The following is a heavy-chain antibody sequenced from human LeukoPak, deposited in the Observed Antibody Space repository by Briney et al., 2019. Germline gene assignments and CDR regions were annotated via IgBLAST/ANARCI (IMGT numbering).Heavy chain of an antibody. CDR2: MDPNSGNT. J-gene: IGHJ6*02. Sequence: ASVNVSCKASGYTFTSYDINWVRQATGQGREWMGWMDPNSGNTGYAQKFQGRVTMTRNTSISTAYMELSSLRSEDTAVYYCARQGYDILTGYVSYYYGMDVWGQGTTVTVSS. CDR1: GYTFTSYD. CDR3: ARQGYDILTGYVSYYYGMDV. V-gene: IGHV1-8*01. D-gene: IGHD3-9*01.